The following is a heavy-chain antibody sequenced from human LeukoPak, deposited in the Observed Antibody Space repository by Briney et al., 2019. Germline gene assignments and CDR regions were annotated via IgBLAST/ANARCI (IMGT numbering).Heavy chain of an antibody. CDR3: ARRRIGDLTIGSDTWFDP. D-gene: IGHD2-15*01. J-gene: IGHJ5*02. CDR1: GGSITNYN. Sequence: SETLSLTCTVFGGSITNYNWNWIRQPPGKGLEWIGYISDSGSTHYNPSLQSRVTISVDTSKNQFSLRLSSVTASDTAVYYCARRRIGDLTIGSDTWFDPWGQGALVTVSS. CDR2: ISDSGST. V-gene: IGHV4-59*08.